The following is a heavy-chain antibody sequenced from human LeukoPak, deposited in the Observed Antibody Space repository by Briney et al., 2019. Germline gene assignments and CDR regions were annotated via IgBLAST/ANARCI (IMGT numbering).Heavy chain of an antibody. CDR1: GFTFSSYG. CDR2: ISGSGGST. Sequence: GGSLRLSCAASGFTFSSYGMSWVRQAPGKGLEWVSAISGSGGSTYYADSVKGRFTISRDNSKNTLYLQMNSLRAEDTAVYYCAKITYYYDSSGSYYYYYYMDVWGKGTTVTVSS. CDR3: AKITYYYDSSGSYYYYYYMDV. V-gene: IGHV3-23*01. D-gene: IGHD3-22*01. J-gene: IGHJ6*03.